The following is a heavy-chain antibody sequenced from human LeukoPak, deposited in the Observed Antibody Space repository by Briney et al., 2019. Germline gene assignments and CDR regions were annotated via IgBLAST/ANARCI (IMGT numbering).Heavy chain of an antibody. CDR3: ARTYYDSDY. Sequence: PSETLSPTCTVSGGSIRNYFCNWIRKPPGKGLEWIGNIYYTGSTNYNPSLKSRVTISVDTSKNEFSLQLSSVTAADTAVYYCARTYYDSDYWGQGTLVTASS. J-gene: IGHJ4*02. CDR2: IYYTGST. CDR1: GGSIRNYF. V-gene: IGHV4-59*08. D-gene: IGHD3-22*01.